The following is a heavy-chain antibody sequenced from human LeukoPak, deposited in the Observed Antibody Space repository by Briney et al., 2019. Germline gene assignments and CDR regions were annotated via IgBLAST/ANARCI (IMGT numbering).Heavy chain of an antibody. Sequence: ASVKVSCKASGYXFTIYGISWVRQAPGQGLEWMGWISTYNGNTDYAQQFQGRVTLTTDTSTNTAYMELRSLRSDDTAIYYCATEKIGWLDPWGQGTLVTVSS. V-gene: IGHV1-18*01. CDR1: GYXFTIYG. CDR2: ISTYNGNT. CDR3: ATEKIGWLDP. D-gene: IGHD2-21*01. J-gene: IGHJ5*02.